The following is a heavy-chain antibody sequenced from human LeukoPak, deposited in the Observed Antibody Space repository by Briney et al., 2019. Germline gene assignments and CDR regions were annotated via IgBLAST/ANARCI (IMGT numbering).Heavy chain of an antibody. J-gene: IGHJ4*02. D-gene: IGHD6-13*01. V-gene: IGHV4-34*01. CDR2: INHSGST. CDR1: VGPSVVTT. Sequence: SETCPSPALSMVGPSVVTTGAGSASPQGRGWSGLWEINHSGSTNYNPSLKSRVTISVDTSKNQFSLKLSSVTAADTAVYYCARVSSWTDYWGQGTLVTVSS. CDR3: ARVSSWTDY.